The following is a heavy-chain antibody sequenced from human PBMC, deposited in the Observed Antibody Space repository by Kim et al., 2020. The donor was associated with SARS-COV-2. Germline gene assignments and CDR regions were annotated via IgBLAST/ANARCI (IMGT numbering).Heavy chain of an antibody. CDR2: IIPILGIA. J-gene: IGHJ4*02. D-gene: IGHD6-13*01. CDR1: GGTFSSYA. Sequence: SVKVSCKASGGTFSSYAISWVRQAPGQGLEWMGRIIPILGIANYAQKFQGRVTITADKSTSTAYMELSSLRSEDTAAYYCASEHGGIAAAGTGDYWGQG. CDR3: ASEHGGIAAAGTGDY. V-gene: IGHV1-69*04.